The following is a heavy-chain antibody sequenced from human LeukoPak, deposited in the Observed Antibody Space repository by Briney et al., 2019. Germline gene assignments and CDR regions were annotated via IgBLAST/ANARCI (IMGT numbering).Heavy chain of an antibody. D-gene: IGHD3-10*01. J-gene: IGHJ4*02. CDR2: ISSSSSTI. CDR3: ARDYGRVRGVINLDY. V-gene: IGHV3-48*01. Sequence: ISSSSSTIYYADSVKGRFTISRDNAKNSLYLQMNSLRAEDTAVYYCARDYGRVRGVINLDYWGQGTLVTVSS.